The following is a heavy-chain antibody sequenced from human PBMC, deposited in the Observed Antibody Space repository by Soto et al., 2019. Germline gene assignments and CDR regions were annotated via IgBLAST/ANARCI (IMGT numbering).Heavy chain of an antibody. J-gene: IGHJ4*02. Sequence: GASVKVSCKVSGYTLTELSMHWVRQAPGKGLEWMGGFDPEDGETIYAQKFQGRVTMTEDTSTDTAYMELSSLRSEDTAVYYCAKDRYCSGGSCYHRPIDYWGQGTLVTVSS. CDR2: FDPEDGET. CDR1: GYTLTELS. V-gene: IGHV1-24*01. CDR3: AKDRYCSGGSCYHRPIDY. D-gene: IGHD2-15*01.